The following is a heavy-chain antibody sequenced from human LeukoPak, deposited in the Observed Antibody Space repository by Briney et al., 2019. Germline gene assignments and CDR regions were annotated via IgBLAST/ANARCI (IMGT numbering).Heavy chain of an antibody. V-gene: IGHV4-30-4*01. CDR2: IYYSGST. J-gene: IGHJ4*02. D-gene: IGHD3-22*01. CDR3: ARGLYYYDSSSGNDY. Sequence: SEALSLTCTVSGVTITSGGYYWSWIRQPPGKVLEWIGNIYYSGSTYYNPSLKSRVTISVDTSKNQFSLKLSSVTAADTAVYYCARGLYYYDSSSGNDYWGQGTLVTVSS. CDR1: GVTITSGGYY.